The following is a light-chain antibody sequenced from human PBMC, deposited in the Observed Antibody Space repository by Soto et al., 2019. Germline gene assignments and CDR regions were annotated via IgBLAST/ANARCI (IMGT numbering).Light chain of an antibody. V-gene: IGKV2-30*01. CDR1: RRLVYSDGFTY. CDR3: MQAKHWPWT. Sequence: DDVLTHPPLSLSVTLGQPASISCASSRRLVYSDGFTYLNWFQQRPGQSPRRLIYKVSNRDSGVPDRFSGRGSGTDFTLTISRVEADDVGVYYCMQAKHWPWTFGQGTRVEIK. CDR2: KVS. J-gene: IGKJ1*01.